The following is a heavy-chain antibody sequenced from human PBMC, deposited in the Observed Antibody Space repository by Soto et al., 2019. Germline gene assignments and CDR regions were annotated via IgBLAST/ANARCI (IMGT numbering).Heavy chain of an antibody. J-gene: IGHJ4*02. D-gene: IGHD3-16*01. V-gene: IGHV2-5*02. CDR3: AHLYWAAFGTRYYFDY. CDR2: IYWDDDK. CDR1: GFSFSTSAVG. Sequence: QITLTESGPTLVKPTQTLTLTCTFSGFSFSTSAVGVGWIRQPPGKALEWLELIYWDDDKRYSPFLKSRLNITNATSTNEEVLTTTNMDPVDTGTYYCAHLYWAAFGTRYYFDYWGQGTLVTVSS.